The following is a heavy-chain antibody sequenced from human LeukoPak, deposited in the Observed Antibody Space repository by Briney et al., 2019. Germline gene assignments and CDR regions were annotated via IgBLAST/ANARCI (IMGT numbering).Heavy chain of an antibody. Sequence: APVTVSCKASVYTFTCYYMHWVRQAPGQGLEWMGWINPNSGGTNYAQKFQGRVTMTRDTSISTAYMELSRLRSDDTAVYYCARHLPYSSGWDPEDYWGQGTLVTVSS. V-gene: IGHV1-2*02. D-gene: IGHD6-19*01. CDR2: INPNSGGT. CDR1: VYTFTCYY. J-gene: IGHJ4*02. CDR3: ARHLPYSSGWDPEDY.